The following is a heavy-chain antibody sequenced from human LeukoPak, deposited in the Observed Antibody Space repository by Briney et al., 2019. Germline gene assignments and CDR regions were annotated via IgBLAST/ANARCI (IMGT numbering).Heavy chain of an antibody. D-gene: IGHD3-10*02. Sequence: PGGSLRLSCAASGFTFSSYSMNWVRQAPGKGLEWVSYISSSGSNIYYADSVKGRFTISRDNAKNSLSLQMNSLRAEDTAVYYCAELGITMIGGVWGKGTTVTISS. J-gene: IGHJ6*04. CDR3: AELGITMIGGV. V-gene: IGHV3-48*04. CDR2: ISSSGSNI. CDR1: GFTFSSYS.